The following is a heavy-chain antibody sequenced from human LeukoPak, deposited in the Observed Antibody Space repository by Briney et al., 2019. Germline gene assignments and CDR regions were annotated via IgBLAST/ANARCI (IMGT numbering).Heavy chain of an antibody. CDR2: ISYDGSNK. D-gene: IGHD3-22*01. CDR3: ARTKAHYYDSSGYYYRDAFDI. Sequence: GGSLRLSCAASGFTFSSYAMHWVRQAPGKGLEWVAVISYDGSNKYYADSVKGRFTISRDNSKNTLYLQMNSLRAEDTAVYYCARTKAHYYDSSGYYYRDAFDIWGQGTMVTVSS. J-gene: IGHJ3*02. V-gene: IGHV3-30*14. CDR1: GFTFSSYA.